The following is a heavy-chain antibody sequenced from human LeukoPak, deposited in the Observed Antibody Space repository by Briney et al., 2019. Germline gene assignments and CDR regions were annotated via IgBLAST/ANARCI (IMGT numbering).Heavy chain of an antibody. Sequence: GGSLRLSCAASGFTFDDYAMHWVRQAPGKGLEWVSGISWNSGSIGYADSVKGRFTISRDNAKNSLYLQMNSLRTDDTAVYYCAKSGGSGWSSLFQDYWGQGTLVTVSS. J-gene: IGHJ4*02. D-gene: IGHD6-19*01. CDR1: GFTFDDYA. CDR3: AKSGGSGWSSLFQDY. CDR2: ISWNSGSI. V-gene: IGHV3-9*01.